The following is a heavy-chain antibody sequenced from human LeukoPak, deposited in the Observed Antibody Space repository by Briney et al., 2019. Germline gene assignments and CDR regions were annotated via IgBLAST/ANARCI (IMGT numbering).Heavy chain of an antibody. V-gene: IGHV1-2*02. CDR1: GYTFTGHI. Sequence: GASVRVSCKASGYTFTGHIIHWVRQAPGQGLEWMGCIIANSGGTNYAQKVQGRVTITRDNSKSTAYMELSTLISDDTAIYYCAREVAGFDSWGQGTLVTVSS. J-gene: IGHJ5*01. CDR2: IIANSGGT. D-gene: IGHD5-12*01. CDR3: AREVAGFDS.